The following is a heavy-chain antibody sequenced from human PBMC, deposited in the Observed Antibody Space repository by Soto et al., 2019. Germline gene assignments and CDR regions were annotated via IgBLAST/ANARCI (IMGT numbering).Heavy chain of an antibody. CDR2: ISAYNGNT. V-gene: IGHV1-18*01. CDR3: AREGGIAVDGTHAFDI. J-gene: IGHJ3*02. D-gene: IGHD6-19*01. CDR1: GYTFTSYG. Sequence: ASVKVSCKASGYTFTSYGISWVRQAPGQGLEWMGWISAYNGNTNYAQKLQGRVTMTTDTSTSTAYMELRSLRSDDTAVYYCAREGGIAVDGTHAFDIWGQGTMVTVSS.